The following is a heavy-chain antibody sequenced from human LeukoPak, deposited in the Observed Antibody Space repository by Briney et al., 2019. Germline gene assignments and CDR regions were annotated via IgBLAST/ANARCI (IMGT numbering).Heavy chain of an antibody. V-gene: IGHV4-59*08. CDR2: ICYSGST. CDR3: ARRRYFDY. Sequence: SETLSLTCTVSGGSISSYYWSWIRQPPGRGLEWIGYICYSGSTNYNPSLKSRVTISVDTSKNQFSLKLSSVTAADTAVYYCARRRYFDYWGQGTLVTVSS. CDR1: GGSISSYY. J-gene: IGHJ4*02.